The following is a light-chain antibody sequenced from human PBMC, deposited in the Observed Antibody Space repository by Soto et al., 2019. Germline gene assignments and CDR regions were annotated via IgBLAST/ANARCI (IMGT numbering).Light chain of an antibody. CDR3: SSYTSSSTLV. Sequence: QSALTQPASVSGSPGQSITISCTGTSSDVGDYNYVSWYQQHPGKAPKVMIYDVSNRPSGVSNRFSGSKSGNTASLTISGLQAEDEADYYGSSYTSSSTLVFGTGTKVTVL. J-gene: IGLJ1*01. V-gene: IGLV2-14*01. CDR1: SSDVGDYNY. CDR2: DVS.